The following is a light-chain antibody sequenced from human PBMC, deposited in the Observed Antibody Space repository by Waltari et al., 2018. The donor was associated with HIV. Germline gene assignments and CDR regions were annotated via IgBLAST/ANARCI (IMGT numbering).Light chain of an antibody. V-gene: IGLV3-21*02. Sequence: SYVLTQPPSVSVAPGQTASITCGGNNIGIKRANWYRQRPGQAPVLVVYEDTARPSGIPGRFSASNFGSTATLTISRVEAGDEADYYCQVWDTNGGHPLFGGGTSLTVL. J-gene: IGLJ2*01. CDR3: QVWDTNGGHPL. CDR2: EDT. CDR1: NIGIKR.